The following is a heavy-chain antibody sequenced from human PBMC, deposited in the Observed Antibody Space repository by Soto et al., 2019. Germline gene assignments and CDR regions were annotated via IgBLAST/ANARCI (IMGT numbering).Heavy chain of an antibody. J-gene: IGHJ6*02. Sequence: VGSLRLSCAASGFTVISNYMSWVRRARGKGLEWVSFIYSNGSTYYADSVKGRFSISRDNSNNMVYLQMDSLRAEDTAVYYCARGGQVRGGLDVWGQATTVTVSS. CDR3: ARGGQVRGGLDV. V-gene: IGHV3-53*01. CDR1: GFTVISNY. D-gene: IGHD2-15*01. CDR2: IYSNGST.